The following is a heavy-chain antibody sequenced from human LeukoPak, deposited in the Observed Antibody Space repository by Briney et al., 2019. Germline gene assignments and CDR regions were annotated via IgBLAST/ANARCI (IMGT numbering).Heavy chain of an antibody. J-gene: IGHJ6*02. CDR3: ARDGYCSSTSRGQHFYGMDV. CDR2: MKPNSGNT. Sequence: ASVKVSCKASGYTFTSYDINWVRQATGQGLEWMGWMKPNSGNTGYAQKFQGRVTMTRNTSISTAYMELSSLRSEDTAVYYCARDGYCSSTSRGQHFYGMDVWGQGTMVTVSS. CDR1: GYTFTSYD. D-gene: IGHD2-2*01. V-gene: IGHV1-8*01.